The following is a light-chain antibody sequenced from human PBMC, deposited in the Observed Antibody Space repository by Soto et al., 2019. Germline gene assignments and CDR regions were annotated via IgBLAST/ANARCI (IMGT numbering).Light chain of an antibody. J-gene: IGKJ4*01. CDR2: GAS. Sequence: EIVLTQSPGTLSLSPGERATLSCRASQSVTRTYLAWYQQKPGQAPRLLIYGASSRASGIPDRFSGSGSGTDFTLTINRLQPEDFAVYYCQQYGSSLNFGGGTRVVIK. CDR1: QSVTRTY. V-gene: IGKV3-20*01. CDR3: QQYGSSLN.